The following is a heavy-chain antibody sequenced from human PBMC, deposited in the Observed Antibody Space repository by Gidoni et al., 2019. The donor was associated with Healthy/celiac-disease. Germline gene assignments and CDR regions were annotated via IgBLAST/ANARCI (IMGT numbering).Heavy chain of an antibody. V-gene: IGHV1-8*01. J-gene: IGHJ4*02. CDR3: ARGHELWSGYTLDY. Sequence: QVQLVQSESEVKNPEASVKVSCKASGYPFTSYDINWVRQATGQGLEWMGWMNPNSGKTGYAQKCQGRVTRTRNTSISKAYRERSSLRSEDTAVYYCARGHELWSGYTLDYWGQGTLVTVSS. D-gene: IGHD3-3*01. CDR1: GYPFTSYD. CDR2: MNPNSGKT.